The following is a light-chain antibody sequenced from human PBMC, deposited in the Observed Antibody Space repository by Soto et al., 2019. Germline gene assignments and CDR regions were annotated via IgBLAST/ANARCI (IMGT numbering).Light chain of an antibody. CDR1: QNVTSRY. CDR2: GAF. CDR3: QHYGTSHT. J-gene: IGKJ2*01. Sequence: EIVLTQSPGTRSLSPGERATLSSRASQNVTSRYLAWYQQKPGQAPRLLIFGAFSRATGIPDRFSGSGSGTDFTLTISRLEPEDFAVYYCQHYGTSHTFGQGTKLE. V-gene: IGKV3-20*01.